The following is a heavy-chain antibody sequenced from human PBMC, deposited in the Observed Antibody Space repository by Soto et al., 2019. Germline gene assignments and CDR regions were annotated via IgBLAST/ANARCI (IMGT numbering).Heavy chain of an antibody. D-gene: IGHD3-16*01. Sequence: ASVKVSCQASGYTFTSYGISWVRQAPGQGLEWMGWISAYNGNTNYAQKLQGRVTMTTDTSTSTAYMELRSLRSDDTAVYYCARDVAGVDVRGGYYYYGMDVWGQGTTVTVSS. CDR2: ISAYNGNT. V-gene: IGHV1-18*01. CDR1: GYTFTSYG. J-gene: IGHJ6*02. CDR3: ARDVAGVDVRGGYYYYGMDV.